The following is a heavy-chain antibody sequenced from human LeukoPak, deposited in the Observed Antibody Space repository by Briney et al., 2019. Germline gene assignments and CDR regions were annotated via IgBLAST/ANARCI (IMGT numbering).Heavy chain of an antibody. J-gene: IGHJ5*02. D-gene: IGHD2-2*01. CDR1: GYSISSGYY. Sequence: PSETLSLTCAVSGYSISSGYYWGWIRQPPGKGLEWIGNIYQSGRTYYNPSIKSRVTISVDPSKNQFSLKLNFVIAADTAVYYCTRHSGYCSTPSCYDSWFDPWGQGALVTVSS. V-gene: IGHV4-38-2*01. CDR2: IYQSGRT. CDR3: TRHSGYCSTPSCYDSWFDP.